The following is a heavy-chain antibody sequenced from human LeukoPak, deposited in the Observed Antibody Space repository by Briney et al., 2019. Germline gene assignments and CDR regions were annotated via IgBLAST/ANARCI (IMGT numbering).Heavy chain of an antibody. CDR1: GYTFTSYG. CDR2: ISAYNGNT. D-gene: IGHD3-10*01. V-gene: IGHV1-18*01. CDR3: ARVLAMVRGVISYFDY. J-gene: IGHJ4*02. Sequence: GASVKVSCKASGYTFTSYGISWVRQAPGQGLEWMRWISAYNGNTNYAQKLQGRVTMTTDTSTSTAYMELRSLRSDDTAVYYCARVLAMVRGVISYFDYWGQGTLVTVSS.